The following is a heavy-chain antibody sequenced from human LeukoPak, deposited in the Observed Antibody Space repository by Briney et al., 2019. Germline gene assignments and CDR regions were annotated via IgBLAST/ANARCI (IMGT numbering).Heavy chain of an antibody. CDR1: GGSISSYY. CDR2: IYYSGST. V-gene: IGHV4-59*01. Sequence: SETLSLTCTVSGGSISSYYWSWIRQPPGKGLEWIGYIYYSGSTNYNPSLKSRVTISVDTSKNQFSLKLSSVTAADTAVYYCAGARTYGSGSYSNYWGQGTLVTVSS. D-gene: IGHD3-10*01. CDR3: AGARTYGSGSYSNY. J-gene: IGHJ4*02.